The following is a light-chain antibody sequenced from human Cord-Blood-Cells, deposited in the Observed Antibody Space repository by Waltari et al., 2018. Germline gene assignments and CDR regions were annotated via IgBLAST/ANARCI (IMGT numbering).Light chain of an antibody. V-gene: IGLV2-14*03. Sequence: QSALTQPASVSGSPGQSITIPCTGTSSDVGGYNYVSWYQQHPGKAPKLMIYDVSNRPSGVSNRFSGSKAGNTASLTISGLQAEDEADYYGSSYTSSSTLYFFGTGTKVTVL. J-gene: IGLJ1*01. CDR3: SSYTSSSTLYF. CDR1: SSDVGGYNY. CDR2: DVS.